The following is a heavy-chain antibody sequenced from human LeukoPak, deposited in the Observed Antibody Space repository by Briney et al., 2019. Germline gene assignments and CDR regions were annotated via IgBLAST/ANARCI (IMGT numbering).Heavy chain of an antibody. Sequence: GGSLRLSCAASGFTFSSYSMNWVRQAPGKGLEWVSSISSSSSYIYYADSVKGRFTISRDNAKNSLHLQMNSLRAEDTAVYYCARGGSNYYDSSGYYSFVYWGQGTLVTVSS. CDR1: GFTFSSYS. V-gene: IGHV3-21*01. CDR3: ARGGSNYYDSSGYYSFVY. D-gene: IGHD3-22*01. J-gene: IGHJ4*02. CDR2: ISSSSSYI.